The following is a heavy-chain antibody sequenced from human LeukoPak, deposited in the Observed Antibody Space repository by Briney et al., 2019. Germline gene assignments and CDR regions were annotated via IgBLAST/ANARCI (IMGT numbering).Heavy chain of an antibody. CDR1: GGSISSNY. CDR3: AREKSSYPAFDY. J-gene: IGHJ4*02. V-gene: IGHV4-4*07. CDR2: IFNSGST. Sequence: PSETLSLTCMVSGGSISSNYWSWIRQPAGKGLEWVGRIFNSGSTNYNPSLKSRVTMSIDTAKNQFSLKLSSVTAADTAVYYSAREKSSYPAFDYWGQGTLITVSS. D-gene: IGHD3-16*02.